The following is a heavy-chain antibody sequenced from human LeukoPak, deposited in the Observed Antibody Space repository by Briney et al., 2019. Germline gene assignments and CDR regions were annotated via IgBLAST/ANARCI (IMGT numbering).Heavy chain of an antibody. CDR1: GYTFTSYG. Sequence: GASVTVSCKASGYTFTSYGISWVRQAPGQGLEWMGWISAYNGNTNYAQKLQGRVTMTTDTSTSTAYMELRSLRSDDTAVYYCARTYYYGSGSYSPDYWGQGTLVTVSS. V-gene: IGHV1-18*04. CDR2: ISAYNGNT. J-gene: IGHJ4*02. CDR3: ARTYYYGSGSYSPDY. D-gene: IGHD3-10*01.